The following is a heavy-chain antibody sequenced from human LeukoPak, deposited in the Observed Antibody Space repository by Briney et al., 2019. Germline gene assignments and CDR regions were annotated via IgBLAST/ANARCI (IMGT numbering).Heavy chain of an antibody. J-gene: IGHJ4*02. CDR3: ASENYGSGSLNY. V-gene: IGHV4-59*08. Sequence: PSETLSLTCTFSGGSISGYYWTWIRQPPGKGLDWIGYIYYSGTTNYNPALESRVTISIDTSRNQFSLRLSSVTAADTAVYHCASENYGSGSLNYWGQGTLVTVSS. D-gene: IGHD3-10*01. CDR1: GGSISGYY. CDR2: IYYSGTT.